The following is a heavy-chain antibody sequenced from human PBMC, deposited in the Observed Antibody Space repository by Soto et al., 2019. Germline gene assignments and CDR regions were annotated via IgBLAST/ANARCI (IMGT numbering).Heavy chain of an antibody. D-gene: IGHD1-26*01. J-gene: IGHJ4*02. CDR2: IIPIIAIA. CDR1: GGTFSSYT. CDR3: AKVGRDDGYY. V-gene: IGHV1-69*02. Sequence: QVQLVQSGAEVKKPGSSVKVSCRASGGTFSSYTISWVRQAPGQGLEWMGRIIPIIAIANYAQKFQGRVTITADESTSTAYMELSRLRPEDTAVYYCAKVGRDDGYYWGQGTLVTVSS.